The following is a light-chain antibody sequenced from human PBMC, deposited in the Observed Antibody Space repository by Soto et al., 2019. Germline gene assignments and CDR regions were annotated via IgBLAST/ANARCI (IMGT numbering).Light chain of an antibody. CDR3: QHNGRS. CDR1: QSVSRI. J-gene: IGKJ5*01. V-gene: IGKV3-20*01. CDR2: AAS. Sequence: EIVMTQSPATLSGSPGERVILSCRAGQSVSRILAWYQQKPGQAPRLLIYAASSRATGISDRFSGSGSGTDFTLIINRLDPEDSAVYYCQHNGRSFGQGTRLEIK.